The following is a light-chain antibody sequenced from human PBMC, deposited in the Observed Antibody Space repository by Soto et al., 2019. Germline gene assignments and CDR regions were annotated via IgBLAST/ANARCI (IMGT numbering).Light chain of an antibody. J-gene: IGKJ4*01. CDR3: RQYGRSLGFA. CDR2: GAS. V-gene: IGKV3-20*01. CDR1: QSVSSNF. Sequence: EIVLTQSPGTLSLAPVARATLSCRASQSVSSNFLAWYQEKPGQAPRLLIYGASSRATGIPDRFSGSGSGTDFTLTISRLEPEDFAVYYCRQYGRSLGFAFGRGTKVDIK.